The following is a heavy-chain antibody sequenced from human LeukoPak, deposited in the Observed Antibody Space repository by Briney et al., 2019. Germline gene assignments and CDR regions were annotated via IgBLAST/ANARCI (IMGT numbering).Heavy chain of an antibody. CDR2: IYYSGST. J-gene: IGHJ3*02. D-gene: IGHD4-11*01. V-gene: IGHV4-31*03. CDR3: ARDMTTVTYAFDI. Sequence: RPSETLSLTCTVSGGSISSGGYCWSWIRPHPGKGLEWIGYIYYSGSTYYNPSLKSRVTISVDTSKNQFSLKLSSVTAADTAVYYCARDMTTVTYAFDIWGQGTMVTVSS. CDR1: GGSISSGGYC.